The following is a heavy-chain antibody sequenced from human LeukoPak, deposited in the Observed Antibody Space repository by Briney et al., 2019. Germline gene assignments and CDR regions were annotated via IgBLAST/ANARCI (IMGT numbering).Heavy chain of an antibody. V-gene: IGHV1-8*01. CDR2: MNPNSGNT. CDR3: VRGLGGSGSSSLYYNYYMDV. Sequence: ASVKVSCKASGYTFTSYDINWVRQATGQGLEWMGWMNPNSGNTGYAQKFQGRVTMTRNTSISTAYMELSSLRSEDTAVYYCVRGLGGSGSSSLYYNYYMDVWGKGTTVTVSS. CDR1: GYTFTSYD. D-gene: IGHD6-6*01. J-gene: IGHJ6*03.